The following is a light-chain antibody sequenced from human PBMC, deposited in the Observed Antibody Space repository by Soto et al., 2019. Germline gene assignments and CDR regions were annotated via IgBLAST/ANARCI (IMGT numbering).Light chain of an antibody. CDR3: CSYAGSYTFARNV. CDR1: ISDVWSYNL. CDR2: DVS. Sequence: QSSLTQPASVCGSPGQSITISCTGTISDVWSYNLVSRYQQHPGEAPKLMIHDVSERPSGVPDRFSGSKSGNTAYLTISGLQAEDEADYYCCSYAGSYTFARNVFGTGTKVTVL. J-gene: IGLJ1*01. V-gene: IGLV2-11*01.